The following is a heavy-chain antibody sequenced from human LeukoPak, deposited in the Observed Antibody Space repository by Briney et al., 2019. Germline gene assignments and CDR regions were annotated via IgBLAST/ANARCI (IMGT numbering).Heavy chain of an antibody. Sequence: SETQSLTCTVSGGSIGSYYWSWIRQPPGKGLEWIGYIYYGGNTDHNPSLKSRVSISVDTSKNQVSLRLTSVTAADTAVYYCARGTISMDVWGRGTTVTISS. V-gene: IGHV4-59*01. D-gene: IGHD3-9*01. CDR1: GGSIGSYY. J-gene: IGHJ6*03. CDR3: ARGTISMDV. CDR2: IYYGGNT.